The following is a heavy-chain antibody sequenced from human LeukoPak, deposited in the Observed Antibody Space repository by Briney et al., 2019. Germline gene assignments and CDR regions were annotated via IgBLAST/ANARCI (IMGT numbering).Heavy chain of an antibody. CDR1: GYSISSGYY. CDR2: IYHSGST. V-gene: IGHV4-38-2*02. Sequence: PSETLSLTCTVSGYSISSGYYWGWIRQPPGKGLEWIGSIYHSGSTYYNPSLKSRVTISVDTSKNQFSLKLSSVTAADTAVYYCARDRKSVRYFDLWGRGTLVTVSS. CDR3: ARDRKSVRYFDL. J-gene: IGHJ2*01. D-gene: IGHD5/OR15-5a*01.